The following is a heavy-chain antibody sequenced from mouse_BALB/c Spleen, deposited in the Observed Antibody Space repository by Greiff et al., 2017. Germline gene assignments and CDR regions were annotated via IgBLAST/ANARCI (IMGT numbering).Heavy chain of an antibody. Sequence: QVHVKQSGPELVRPGVSVKISCKGSGYTFTDYAMHWVKQSHAKSLEWIGVISTYYGNTNYNQKFKGKATMTVDKSSSTAYMELARLTSEDSAIYYCARPIYYYGSSWDYYAMDYWGQGTSVTVSS. CDR3: ARPIYYYGSSWDYYAMDY. CDR1: GYTFTDYA. CDR2: ISTYYGNT. D-gene: IGHD1-1*01. V-gene: IGHV1-67*01. J-gene: IGHJ4*01.